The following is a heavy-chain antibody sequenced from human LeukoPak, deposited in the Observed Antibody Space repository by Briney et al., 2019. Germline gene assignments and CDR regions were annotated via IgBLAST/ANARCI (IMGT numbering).Heavy chain of an antibody. Sequence: GASVKVSCKASEYTFTGYYLHWVRQAPGQGLEWMGWINPNSGGTIYAQNFQGRVTMTRDTSTSTAYMELNSLRSDDTAVFYCARAPATTFDSWGQGTLVTVSS. V-gene: IGHV1-2*02. CDR2: INPNSGGT. CDR1: EYTFTGYY. D-gene: IGHD5-12*01. CDR3: ARAPATTFDS. J-gene: IGHJ4*02.